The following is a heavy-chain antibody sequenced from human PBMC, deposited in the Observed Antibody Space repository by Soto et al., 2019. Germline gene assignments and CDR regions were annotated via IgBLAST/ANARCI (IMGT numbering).Heavy chain of an antibody. CDR3: ARRPFRPSVTLLALFDY. D-gene: IGHD4-17*01. Sequence: QLQLQESGPGLVKPSETQSLTCTVSGGSISSSSYYWGWIRQPPGKGLEWIGSIYYSGSTYYNPSLKSRVTISVDTSKNQFSLKLSSVTAADTAVYYCARRPFRPSVTLLALFDYWGQGTLVTVSS. J-gene: IGHJ4*02. V-gene: IGHV4-39*01. CDR1: GGSISSSSYY. CDR2: IYYSGST.